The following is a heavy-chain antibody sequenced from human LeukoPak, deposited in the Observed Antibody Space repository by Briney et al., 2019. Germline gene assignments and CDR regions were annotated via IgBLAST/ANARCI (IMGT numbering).Heavy chain of an antibody. CDR2: IYTSGST. Sequence: SETLSLTCTVSGGSISSYYWSWIRQPAGKGLEWIGRIYTSGSTNYSPSLKSRVTMSVDTSKNQFSLKLSPVTAADTAVYYCARDEQQLVPRGMDIWGQGTTVTVSS. J-gene: IGHJ6*02. V-gene: IGHV4-4*07. D-gene: IGHD6-13*01. CDR1: GGSISSYY. CDR3: ARDEQQLVPRGMDI.